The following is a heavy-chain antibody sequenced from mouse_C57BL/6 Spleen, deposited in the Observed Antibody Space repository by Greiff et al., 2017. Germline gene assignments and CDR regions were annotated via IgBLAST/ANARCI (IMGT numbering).Heavy chain of an antibody. CDR2: INPNNGGT. CDR3: ARFVIYYDY. Sequence: EVQLQQSGPEPVKPGASVKISCKASGYTFTDYYMNWVKQSHGKSLEWIGDINPNNGGTSYNQKFKGKATLTVDKSSSTAYMELRSLTSEDSAVYYCARFVIYYDYWGQGTTLTVSS. J-gene: IGHJ2*01. CDR1: GYTFTDYY. V-gene: IGHV1-26*01.